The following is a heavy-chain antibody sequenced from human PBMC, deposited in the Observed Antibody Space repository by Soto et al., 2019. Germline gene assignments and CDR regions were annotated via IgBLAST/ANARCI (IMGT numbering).Heavy chain of an antibody. V-gene: IGHV1-18*01. CDR3: ARDGRCRGGSCYSAAGGAFDI. CDR1: GYTFTSYG. D-gene: IGHD2-15*01. J-gene: IGHJ3*02. Sequence: QVQLVQSGAEVKKPGASVKVSCKASGYTFTSYGISWVRQAPGQGLEWMGWISAYNGNTNYAQKLQGRVTMTTDTSTSTAYMELRSLRSDDTAVYYCARDGRCRGGSCYSAAGGAFDIWGQGTMVTVSS. CDR2: ISAYNGNT.